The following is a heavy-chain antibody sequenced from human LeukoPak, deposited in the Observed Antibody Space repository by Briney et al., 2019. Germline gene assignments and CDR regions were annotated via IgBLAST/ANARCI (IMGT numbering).Heavy chain of an antibody. CDR2: TYYRSKWYN. D-gene: IGHD2-8*01. J-gene: IGHJ2*01. Sequence: SQTLSLTCAISGDSVSSNSAAWNWIRQSPSRGLEWLGRTYYRSKWYNDYAVSVKSRITINPDTSKNQFSLQLNSVTPEDTAVYYCARVVRFGSRSRGMVGYFDLWGRGTLVTVSS. CDR3: ARVVRFGSRSRGMVGYFDL. CDR1: GDSVSSNSAA. V-gene: IGHV6-1*01.